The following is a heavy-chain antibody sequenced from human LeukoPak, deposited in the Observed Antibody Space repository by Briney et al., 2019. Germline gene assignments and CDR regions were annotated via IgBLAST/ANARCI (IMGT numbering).Heavy chain of an antibody. V-gene: IGHV3-33*01. J-gene: IGHJ4*02. CDR3: AGNYYGSGSYYRDDFALDY. D-gene: IGHD3-10*01. CDR1: GFTFSSYG. Sequence: GGSLRLSCAASGFTFSSYGMHWVRQAPGKGLEWVAVIWYDGSNKYYADSVKGRFTISRDNSKNTLYLQMNSLRAEDTAVYYCAGNYYGSGSYYRDDFALDYWGQGTLVTVSS. CDR2: IWYDGSNK.